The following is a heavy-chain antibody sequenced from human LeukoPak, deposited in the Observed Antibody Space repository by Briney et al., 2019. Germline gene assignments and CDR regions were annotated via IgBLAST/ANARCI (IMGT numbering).Heavy chain of an antibody. Sequence: GGSLILSCAASGFTFSSYGMHWVRQAPGKGLEWVAVISYDGSNKYYADSVKGRFTISRDNSKNTLYLQMNSLRAEDTAVYYCAKDNGWFDPWGQGTLVTVSS. V-gene: IGHV3-30*18. J-gene: IGHJ5*02. CDR3: AKDNGWFDP. CDR1: GFTFSSYG. D-gene: IGHD2-8*01. CDR2: ISYDGSNK.